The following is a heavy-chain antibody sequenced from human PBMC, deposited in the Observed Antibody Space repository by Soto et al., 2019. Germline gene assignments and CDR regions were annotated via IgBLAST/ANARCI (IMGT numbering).Heavy chain of an antibody. J-gene: IGHJ5*02. CDR3: ARDKSTTTVTTFWFDP. CDR1: GGTFSSHA. V-gene: IGHV1-69*13. CDR2: IIPIFGTA. D-gene: IGHD4-17*01. Sequence: ASVKVSCKASGGTFSSHAISWVRQAPGQGLEWMGGIIPIFGTANYAQKFQGRVTITADESTSTAYMELSSLRSEDTAVYYCARDKSTTTVTTFWFDPWGQGTLVTVSS.